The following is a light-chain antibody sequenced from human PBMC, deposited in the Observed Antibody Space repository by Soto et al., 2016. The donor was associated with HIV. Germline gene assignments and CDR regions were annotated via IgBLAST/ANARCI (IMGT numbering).Light chain of an antibody. V-gene: IGKV1-39*01. Sequence: DIQMTQSPSSLSASVGDRVTITCRASQTITKYLNWYQWKPGEAPKLLIYGASSLQSGVPSRFSGSGSGTDFTLTISSLQLEDFATYYCQQSYSSPSITFGQGTRLEIK. CDR3: QQSYSSPSIT. CDR1: QTITKY. J-gene: IGKJ5*01. CDR2: GAS.